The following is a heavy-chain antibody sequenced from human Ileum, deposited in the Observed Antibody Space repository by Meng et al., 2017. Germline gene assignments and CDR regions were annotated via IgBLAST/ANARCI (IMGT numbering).Heavy chain of an antibody. V-gene: IGHV3-21*01. CDR1: GCTFSSYS. CDR2: ISSSSSYI. CDR3: ARDLKNSGSYPYFDY. J-gene: IGHJ4*02. D-gene: IGHD1-26*01. Sequence: EGQLVGSGGGLVKPGGSLRLSCAASGCTFSSYSMNWVRQAPGKGLEWVSSISSSSSYIYYADSVKGRFTISRDNAKNSLYLQMNSLRAEDTAVYYCARDLKNSGSYPYFDYWGQGTLVTVSS.